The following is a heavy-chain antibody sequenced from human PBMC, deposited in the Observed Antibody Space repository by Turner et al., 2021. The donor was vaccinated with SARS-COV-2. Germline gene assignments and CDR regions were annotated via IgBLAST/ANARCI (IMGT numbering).Heavy chain of an antibody. D-gene: IGHD3-22*01. Sequence: QVQMQESGPGLVEPSQAVSLTCAVSVGAISSGGYYCSWIRHHPGKGLERCGYINYRGSTYSNPSLRSRVTISVATSTNHCSLKLSSVTAAYTDVYYCARVAYYYDSSGPQWYFDYWGQGTLVTVSS. V-gene: IGHV4-31*11. J-gene: IGHJ4*02. CDR2: INYRGST. CDR3: ARVAYYYDSSGPQWYFDY. CDR1: VGAISSGGYY.